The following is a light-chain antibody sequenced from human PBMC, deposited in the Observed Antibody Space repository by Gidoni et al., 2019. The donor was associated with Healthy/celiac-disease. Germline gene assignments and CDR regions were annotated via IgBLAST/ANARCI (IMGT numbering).Light chain of an antibody. J-gene: IGKJ3*01. V-gene: IGKV1-39*01. CDR3: QQSYSTLGT. Sequence: DIQMTQSPSSLSASVGDRVTITCRASQSISSYLNWYQQKPGKAPKLLIYAASSLQSGVPSRFSGSGSGTDFTLTISSLQPEDFATYYCQQSYSTLGTFGPXTKVDI. CDR2: AAS. CDR1: QSISSY.